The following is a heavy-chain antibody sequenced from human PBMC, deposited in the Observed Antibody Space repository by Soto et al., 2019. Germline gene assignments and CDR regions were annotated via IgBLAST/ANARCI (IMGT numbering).Heavy chain of an antibody. V-gene: IGHV1-18*01. Sequence: GASVKVSCKASGYTFTSYGISWVRQAPGQGLEWMGWISAYNGNTNYAQKLQGRVTMTTDTSTSTAYMELRSLRSDDTAVYYCARAKILTGYTSYNWFDPWGQGTLVTVSS. CDR3: ARAKILTGYTSYNWFDP. D-gene: IGHD3-9*01. CDR1: GYTFTSYG. J-gene: IGHJ5*02. CDR2: ISAYNGNT.